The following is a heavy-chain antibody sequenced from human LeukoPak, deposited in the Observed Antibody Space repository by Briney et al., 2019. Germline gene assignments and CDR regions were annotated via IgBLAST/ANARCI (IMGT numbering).Heavy chain of an antibody. CDR3: ARGPYGDYDIDWFDP. D-gene: IGHD4-17*01. J-gene: IGHJ5*02. Sequence: SETLSLTCTVSGGSISSHYWSWIRQPPGKGLEWIGYIYYSGSTNYNPSLKSRVTISVDTSKNQFSLKLSSVTAADTAVYYCARGPYGDYDIDWFDPWGQGTLVTVSS. V-gene: IGHV4-59*11. CDR2: IYYSGST. CDR1: GGSISSHY.